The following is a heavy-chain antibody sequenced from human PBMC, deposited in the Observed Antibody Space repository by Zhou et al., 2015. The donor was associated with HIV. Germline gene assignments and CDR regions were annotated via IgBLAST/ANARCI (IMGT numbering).Heavy chain of an antibody. CDR2: IIPILGIA. CDR1: GGTFSSYT. J-gene: IGHJ6*02. D-gene: IGHD3-10*01. Sequence: QVQLVQSGAEVKKPGSSVKVSCKASGGTFSSYTISWVRQAPGQGLEWMGRIIPILGIANYAQKFQGRVTITADKSTSTAYMELSSLRSEDTAVYYCARAGFGDPWDYYYYGMDVWGQGTTVTVSS. CDR3: ARAGFGDPWDYYYYGMDV. V-gene: IGHV1-69*02.